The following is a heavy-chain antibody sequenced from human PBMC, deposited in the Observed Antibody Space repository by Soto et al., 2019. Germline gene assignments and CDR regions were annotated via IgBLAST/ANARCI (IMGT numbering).Heavy chain of an antibody. V-gene: IGHV1-18*01. CDR1: GYAFASYG. CDR2: ISPHNGNT. D-gene: IGHD6-19*01. Sequence: ASVKVSCKASGYAFASYGINWVRQAPGQGLEWMGWISPHNGNTNYEQHLQGRVTMTTDTSKNRFSLSLNSVTAADTAVYYCAITPPIEVAGPDYWGQGTLVTVSS. CDR3: AITPPIEVAGPDY. J-gene: IGHJ4*02.